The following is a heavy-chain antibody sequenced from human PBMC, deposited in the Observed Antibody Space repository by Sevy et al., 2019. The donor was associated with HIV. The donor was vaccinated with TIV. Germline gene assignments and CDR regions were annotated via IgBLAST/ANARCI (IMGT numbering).Heavy chain of an antibody. CDR3: AREGGELAMDV. CDR2: ISSPGGTK. Sequence: GGSLRLSCTASGFIFSDYPMNWIRQAPGKGLEWVSYISSPGGTKDYADSLKGRFTISRDKTKNSLYLQMNSLKPEDTAIYYCAREGGELAMDVWGKGTTVTVSS. D-gene: IGHD3-16*01. CDR1: GFIFSDYP. J-gene: IGHJ6*03. V-gene: IGHV3-11*04.